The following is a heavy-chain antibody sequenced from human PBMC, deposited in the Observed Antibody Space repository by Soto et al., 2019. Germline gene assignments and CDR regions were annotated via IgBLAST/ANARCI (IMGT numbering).Heavy chain of an antibody. V-gene: IGHV1-2*04. CDR3: ARGIGDYYDSSGYKNYGMDV. D-gene: IGHD3-22*01. CDR1: GYTFTGYY. Sequence: EASVKVSCKASGYTFTGYYMHWVRQAPGQGLEWMGWINPNSGGTNYAQKFQGWVTMTRDTSISTAYMELSRLRSDDTAVYYCARGIGDYYDSSGYKNYGMDVWGQGTTVTVSS. CDR2: INPNSGGT. J-gene: IGHJ6*02.